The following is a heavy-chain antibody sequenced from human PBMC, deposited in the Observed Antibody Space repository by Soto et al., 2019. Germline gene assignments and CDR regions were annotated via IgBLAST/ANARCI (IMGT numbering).Heavy chain of an antibody. Sequence: PSETLSLTCTVSGGSISSGDYFWSWIRQPPGKGLEWIGYIYYSGSTYYNPSLKSRVTISVDTSKDQFSLKLRSVTAADTAVYYCARVGSSWYLGMDVWGQGTTVTVSS. J-gene: IGHJ6*02. CDR1: GGSISSGDYF. CDR2: IYYSGST. V-gene: IGHV4-30-4*01. D-gene: IGHD6-13*01. CDR3: ARVGSSWYLGMDV.